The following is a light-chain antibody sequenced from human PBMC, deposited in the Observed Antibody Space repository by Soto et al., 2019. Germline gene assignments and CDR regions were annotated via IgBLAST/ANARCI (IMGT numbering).Light chain of an antibody. CDR2: DVS. Sequence: QSALTQPASVSGSPGQSITISCTGTSSDVGGYNYVSWYQQHPGRAPKLMIYDVSNRPSGVSNRFSGSKSGNTASLTISGLQAEDEADYYCSSYTRSSTYVFGTG. V-gene: IGLV2-14*01. CDR1: SSDVGGYNY. CDR3: SSYTRSSTYV. J-gene: IGLJ1*01.